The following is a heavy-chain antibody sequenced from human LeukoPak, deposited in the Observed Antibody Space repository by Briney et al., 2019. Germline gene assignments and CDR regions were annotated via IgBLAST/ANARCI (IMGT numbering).Heavy chain of an antibody. Sequence: PSQTLSLTCTVSGGSINSDSYQWSWIRQPAGTGMEWIGRSYTSGSTNYNPSLKNRATISVDTSKNQFSLKLTSVTAADTAVYYCPRGRGGTYYWYDPWGQGTLVTVSS. J-gene: IGHJ5*02. CDR3: PRGRGGTYYWYDP. CDR1: GGSINSDSYQ. V-gene: IGHV4-61*02. D-gene: IGHD1-26*01. CDR2: SYTSGST.